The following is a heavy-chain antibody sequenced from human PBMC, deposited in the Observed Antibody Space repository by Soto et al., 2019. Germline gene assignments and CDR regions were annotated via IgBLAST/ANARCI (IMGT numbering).Heavy chain of an antibody. V-gene: IGHV4-59*01. D-gene: IGHD5-18*01. J-gene: IGHJ4*02. Sequence: SETLSLACTVSGGSISSYYWSWIRQPPGKGLEWIGYIYYSGSTNYNPSLKSRVTISVDTSKNQFSLKLSSVTAADTAVYYCARVEQLWFSYWGQGTLVTVSS. CDR1: GGSISSYY. CDR2: IYYSGST. CDR3: ARVEQLWFSY.